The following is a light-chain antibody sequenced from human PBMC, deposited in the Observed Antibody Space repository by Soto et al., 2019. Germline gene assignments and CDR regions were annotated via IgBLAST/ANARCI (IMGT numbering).Light chain of an antibody. V-gene: IGLV1-51*01. Sequence: QSVLTQAPAVSAAPGQKVTISCSGSGSNIGRNFVSWYQHLPGTAPKLLIYDNSQRPSGIPDRFSGSKSGPSATLGITGLQTGDEADYYCGTWDNSLSAYVFGVGTKVTVL. J-gene: IGLJ1*01. CDR1: GSNIGRNF. CDR2: DNS. CDR3: GTWDNSLSAYV.